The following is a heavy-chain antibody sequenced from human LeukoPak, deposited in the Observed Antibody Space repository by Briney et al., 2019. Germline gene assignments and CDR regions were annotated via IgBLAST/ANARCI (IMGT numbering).Heavy chain of an antibody. Sequence: GGSLRLSCAASGFTFSSFDMHWVRQPTGQGLEWVSTIGTASDTYYPGSVEGRFSLSRDNAKNSLYLQMDSLTAGDTAVYYCARGPPRGKYYYMDVWGKGTTVTVSS. J-gene: IGHJ6*03. CDR3: ARGPPRGKYYYMDV. D-gene: IGHD1-1*01. V-gene: IGHV3-13*01. CDR2: IGTASDT. CDR1: GFTFSSFD.